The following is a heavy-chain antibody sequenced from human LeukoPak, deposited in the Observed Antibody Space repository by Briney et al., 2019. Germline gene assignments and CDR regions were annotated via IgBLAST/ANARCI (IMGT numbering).Heavy chain of an antibody. CDR2: ISHSGGT. J-gene: IGHJ6*04. D-gene: IGHD3-9*01. CDR1: GGSLSAYY. V-gene: IGHV4-34*01. CDR3: ARQNGYFEWSPLRYYGMDV. Sequence: NPSETLSLTCAVYGGSLSAYYWSWIRQPPGKGLEWIGEISHSGGTNYNPSLKSRVTISVDTSKDQFSLKLSSVTAADTGVYYCARQNGYFEWSPLRYYGMDVWGKGATVTVSS.